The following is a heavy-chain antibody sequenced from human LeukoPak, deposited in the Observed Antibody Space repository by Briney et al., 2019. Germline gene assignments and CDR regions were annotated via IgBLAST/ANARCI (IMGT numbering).Heavy chain of an antibody. CDR1: GLTVSSSY. Sequence: PGGSLRLSCAASGLTVSSSYMSWVRQAPGKGLQWVSTVYSDGTTYNTDSMEDRFTISRDSSRNTLYLQMNSLRVEDTAVYYCAREMGGGYHYFDYWGQGILVTVSS. V-gene: IGHV3-66*01. CDR2: VYSDGTT. J-gene: IGHJ4*02. CDR3: AREMGGGYHYFDY. D-gene: IGHD1-26*01.